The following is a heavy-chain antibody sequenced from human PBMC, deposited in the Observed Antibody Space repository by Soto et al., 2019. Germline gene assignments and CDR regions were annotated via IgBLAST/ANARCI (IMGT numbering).Heavy chain of an antibody. J-gene: IGHJ4*02. V-gene: IGHV3-23*01. CDR2: ISGSGGST. D-gene: IGHD6-13*01. CDR1: GFTFSSYA. CDR3: AKDRGDWAAAGTLFPYDY. Sequence: GGSLRLSCAASGFTFSSYAMSWVRQAPGKGLEWVSAISGSGGSTYYADSVKGRFTISRDNSKNTLYLQMNSLRAEDTAVYYCAKDRGDWAAAGTLFPYDYWGQGTLVTVSS.